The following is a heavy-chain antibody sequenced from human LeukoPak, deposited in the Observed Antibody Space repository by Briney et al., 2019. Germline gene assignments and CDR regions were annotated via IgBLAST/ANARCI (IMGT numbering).Heavy chain of an antibody. Sequence: QPGGSLRLSCAASGFIFSNFAMSWVRQAPGKGPEWVSNISGSGGNTYYTDSVKGRFTISRDNSKNTLYLQMNSLRAEDTAVYYCAKKDYCSGGSCYWLAFDFWGQGTMVTVSS. J-gene: IGHJ3*01. D-gene: IGHD2-15*01. CDR1: GFIFSNFA. CDR3: AKKDYCSGGSCYWLAFDF. CDR2: ISGSGGNT. V-gene: IGHV3-23*01.